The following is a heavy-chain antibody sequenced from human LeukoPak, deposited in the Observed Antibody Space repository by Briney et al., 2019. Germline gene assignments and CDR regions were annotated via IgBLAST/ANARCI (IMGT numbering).Heavy chain of an antibody. D-gene: IGHD4-17*01. CDR3: ARGSPYGDYVSKDAFDI. CDR1: GGSISSGGYY. V-gene: IGHV4-31*03. CDR2: IYYSGST. Sequence: SETLSLTCTVSGGSISSGGYYWSWIRQHPGKGLEWIGYIYYSGSTYYNPSLKSRVTISVDTSKNQFSLKLSSVTAADTAVYYCARGSPYGDYVSKDAFDIWGQGTMVTVSP. J-gene: IGHJ3*02.